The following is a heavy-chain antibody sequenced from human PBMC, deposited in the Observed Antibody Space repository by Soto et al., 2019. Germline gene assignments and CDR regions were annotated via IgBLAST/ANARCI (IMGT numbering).Heavy chain of an antibody. Sequence: EVQLVQSGAEVKKPGESLRISCKGSGYSFTSYWISWVRQMPGKGLEWMGRIDPSDSYTNYSPSFQGHVTISADKSISTAYLQWSSLKASDTAMYYCARLPTVTPALGGMDVWGQGTTVTVSS. D-gene: IGHD4-4*01. J-gene: IGHJ6*02. CDR3: ARLPTVTPALGGMDV. CDR1: GYSFTSYW. CDR2: IDPSDSYT. V-gene: IGHV5-10-1*03.